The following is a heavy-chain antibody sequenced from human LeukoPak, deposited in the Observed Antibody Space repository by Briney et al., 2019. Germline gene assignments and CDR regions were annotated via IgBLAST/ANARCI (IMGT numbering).Heavy chain of an antibody. CDR2: ISTYNGNS. CDR3: ARPYDSSGNDLGY. J-gene: IGHJ4*02. V-gene: IGHV1-18*01. CDR1: GYTFTNFG. D-gene: IGHD3-22*01. Sequence: GASVKVSCMASGYTFTNFGIIWVRQAPGQGLEWMGWISTYNGNSNHPQKFHGRVTMTTDTSTSTAYMELRSLRSDDTAVYYCARPYDSSGNDLGYWGQGTLVTVSS.